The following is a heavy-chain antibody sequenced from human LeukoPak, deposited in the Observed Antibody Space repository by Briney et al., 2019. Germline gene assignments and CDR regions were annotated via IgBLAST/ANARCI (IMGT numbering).Heavy chain of an antibody. CDR2: MNPNSGNT. J-gene: IGHJ5*02. V-gene: IGHV1-8*01. CDR3: ARGSKERSQTYWYYDFWSGYYGPRGFDP. D-gene: IGHD3-3*01. CDR1: GYTFTSYD. Sequence: ASVKVSCKASGYTFTSYDINWARQATGQGLEWMGWMNPNSGNTGYAQKFQGRVTMTRNTSISTAYMELSSLRSEDTAVYYCARGSKERSQTYWYYDFWSGYYGPRGFDPWGQGTLVTVSS.